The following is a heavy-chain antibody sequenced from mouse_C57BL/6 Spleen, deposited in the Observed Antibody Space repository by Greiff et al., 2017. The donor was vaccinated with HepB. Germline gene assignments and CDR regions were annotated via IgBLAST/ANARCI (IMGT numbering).Heavy chain of an antibody. J-gene: IGHJ2*01. CDR3: ASSMIKGY. V-gene: IGHV1-81*01. CDR1: GYTFTSYG. D-gene: IGHD2-4*01. CDR2: IYPRSGNT. Sequence: QVQLKQSGAELARPGASVKLSCKASGYTFTSYGISWVKQRTGQGLEWIGEIYPRSGNTYYNEKFKGKATLTADKSSSKAYMELRSLTSEDSAVYFCASSMIKGYWGQGTTLTVSS.